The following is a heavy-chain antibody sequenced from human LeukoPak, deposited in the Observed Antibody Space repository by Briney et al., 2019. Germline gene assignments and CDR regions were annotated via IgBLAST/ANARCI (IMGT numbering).Heavy chain of an antibody. Sequence: PGGSLRLSCAASGFTFSSYSMNWVRQAPGKGLEWVSSISSSSSYIYYADSVKGRFTISRDNAKNSLYLQMNNLRAEDTAVYYCARERGYYDSSGYDYWGQGTLVTVSS. CDR1: GFTFSSYS. J-gene: IGHJ4*02. V-gene: IGHV3-21*01. CDR3: ARERGYYDSSGYDY. D-gene: IGHD3-22*01. CDR2: ISSSSSYI.